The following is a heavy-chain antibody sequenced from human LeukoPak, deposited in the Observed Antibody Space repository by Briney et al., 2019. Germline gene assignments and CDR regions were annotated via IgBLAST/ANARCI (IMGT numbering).Heavy chain of an antibody. CDR1: GFTFSDYW. J-gene: IGHJ4*02. V-gene: IGHV3-74*01. D-gene: IGHD3-3*01. CDR2: ITSDGSST. CDR3: ASGVNYFDY. Sequence: GGSLRLSCAASGFTFSDYWMHWVRQAPGKGLVWVTRITSDGSSTTYADSVKGRFTISRDNAKNTLYLQMNSLRAEDTAIYYCASGVNYFDYWGQGILVTVSS.